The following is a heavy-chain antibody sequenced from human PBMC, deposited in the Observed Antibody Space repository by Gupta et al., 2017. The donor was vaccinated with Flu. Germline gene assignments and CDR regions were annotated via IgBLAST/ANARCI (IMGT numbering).Heavy chain of an antibody. CDR3: ARERTYKLELED. J-gene: IGHJ4*02. Sequence: QVQLVESGGGVVQPGRSLRLSCAASGFPFRSYALHWVPQPPAKGLEWVAVVSGDGRTIYYTDSVKGRFTISRDNSKNTVSLQMNSLRAEDTALYYCARERTYKLELEDWGQGTLVTVSS. V-gene: IGHV3-30*04. CDR1: GFPFRSYA. CDR2: VSGDGRTI. D-gene: IGHD1-7*01.